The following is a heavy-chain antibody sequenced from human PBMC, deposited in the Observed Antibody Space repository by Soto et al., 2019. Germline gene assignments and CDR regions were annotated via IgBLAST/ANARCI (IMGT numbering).Heavy chain of an antibody. D-gene: IGHD3-3*01. Sequence: PSKTLSLTCTVSGGSISSGDYYGSWIRQPPGKGLEWIGYIYYSGITYYNPSLKSRVTISVDTSKNQYSLKLSSVTAADTAVYYCARGSPIFGVPRAGGFDYWGRGTLVTVSS. V-gene: IGHV4-30-4*01. CDR2: IYYSGIT. CDR3: ARGSPIFGVPRAGGFDY. CDR1: GGSISSGDYY. J-gene: IGHJ4*02.